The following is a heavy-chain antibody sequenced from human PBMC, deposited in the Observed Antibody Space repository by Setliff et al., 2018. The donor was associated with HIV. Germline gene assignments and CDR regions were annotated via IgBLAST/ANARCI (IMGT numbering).Heavy chain of an antibody. J-gene: IGHJ4*02. CDR1: GFSLATDGVA. Sequence: GSGPTLVNPTQTLTLTCDFSGFSLATDGVAVGWIRQPPGKGPEWLALIYWDGDKRYNPSLKDRITITKATSNNHVVLMMSNMDPADTATYYCTPVNNFRSVYFASWGQGTLVTVSS. D-gene: IGHD1-1*01. CDR3: TPVNNFRSVYFAS. CDR2: IYWDGDK. V-gene: IGHV2-5*02.